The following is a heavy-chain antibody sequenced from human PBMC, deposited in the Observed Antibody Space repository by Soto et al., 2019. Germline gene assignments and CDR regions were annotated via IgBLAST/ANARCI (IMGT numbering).Heavy chain of an antibody. CDR2: IIPILGIA. J-gene: IGHJ6*02. CDR3: ARFRGSYGMDV. CDR1: GGTFSSYT. V-gene: IGHV1-69*02. Sequence: QVQLVQSGAEVKKPGSSVKVSCRASGGTFSSYTISWVRQAPGQGLEWMGRIIPILGIANYAQKFQGRVTITADKSTSTAYMELSSLRSEDTAVYYCARFRGSYGMDVWGQGTTVTVSS. D-gene: IGHD3-10*01.